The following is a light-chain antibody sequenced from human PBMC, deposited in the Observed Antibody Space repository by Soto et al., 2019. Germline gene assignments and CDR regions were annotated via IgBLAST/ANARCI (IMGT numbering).Light chain of an antibody. CDR1: QSVRSN. CDR2: GAS. V-gene: IGKV3-15*01. CDR3: QQYNTWPPIT. J-gene: IGKJ5*01. Sequence: DIVMTQSPATLSVSPGERVTLSCRASQSVRSNLAWYQQKPGQAPRLLIYGASKRXTGXQARLSGSGYGKDFTLTISSLQSEDFAVYYCQQYNTWPPITFGQGTRLE.